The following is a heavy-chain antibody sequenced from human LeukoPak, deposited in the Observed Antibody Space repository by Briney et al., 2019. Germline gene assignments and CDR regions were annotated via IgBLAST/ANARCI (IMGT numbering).Heavy chain of an antibody. Sequence: PGGSLRLSCAASGFTFSSYAMHWVRQAPGKGLVWVAVISYDGSNKYYADSVKGRFTISRDNSKNTLYLQMNSLRAEDTAVYYCARDPVGAWGQGTLVTVSS. V-gene: IGHV3-30-3*01. CDR3: ARDPVGA. CDR2: ISYDGSNK. CDR1: GFTFSSYA. D-gene: IGHD3-16*01. J-gene: IGHJ4*02.